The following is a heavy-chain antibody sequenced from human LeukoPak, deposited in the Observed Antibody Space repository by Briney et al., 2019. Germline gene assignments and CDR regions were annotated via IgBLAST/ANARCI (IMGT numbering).Heavy chain of an antibody. J-gene: IGHJ4*02. CDR2: IKQDGSEK. CDR1: GFTFSSYW. Sequence: GGSLRLSCAASGFTFSSYWMSWVRQAPGKGLEWVAHIKQDGSEKYYVDSVKGRFTISRDNAKNSLYLQMNSLRAEDTAVYYCARVGWELQFDYWGQGTLVTVSS. CDR3: ARVGWELQFDY. V-gene: IGHV3-7*01. D-gene: IGHD1-26*01.